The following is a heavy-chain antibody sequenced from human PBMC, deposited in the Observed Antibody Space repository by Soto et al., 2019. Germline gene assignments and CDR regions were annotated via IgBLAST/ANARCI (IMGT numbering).Heavy chain of an antibody. CDR1: GGSISSSSYY. CDR2: IYYSGST. D-gene: IGHD3-16*02. V-gene: IGHV4-39*01. CDR3: ARSNYDYIWGSYRYPLYYYYMDV. J-gene: IGHJ6*03. Sequence: SETLSLTCTVSGGSISSSSYYWGWIRQPPGKGLEWIGSIYYSGSTYYNPSLKSRVTISVDTSKNQFSLKLSSVTAADTAVYYCARSNYDYIWGSYRYPLYYYYMDVWGKGTTVTVSS.